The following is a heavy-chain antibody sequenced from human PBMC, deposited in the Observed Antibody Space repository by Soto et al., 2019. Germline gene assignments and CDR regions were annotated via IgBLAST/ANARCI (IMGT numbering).Heavy chain of an antibody. CDR2: IYSGGST. V-gene: IGHV3-53*02. CDR3: ARDRLTYYYGMDV. J-gene: IGHJ6*02. Sequence: EVQLVETGGGLIQPGGSLRLSCAASGFTVSSNYMSWVRQAPGKGLEWVSVIYSGGSTYYADSVKGRFTISRDNSKNTLYLQMNSLRAEDTAVYCCARDRLTYYYGMDVWGQGTTVTVSS. CDR1: GFTVSSNY. D-gene: IGHD3-22*01.